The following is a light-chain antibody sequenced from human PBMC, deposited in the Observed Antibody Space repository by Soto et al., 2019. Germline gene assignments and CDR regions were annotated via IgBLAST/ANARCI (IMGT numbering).Light chain of an antibody. Sequence: EIVMTQSPATLSVSPGERATLSCRASQSVSSNLAWYQQTPGQAPRLLIYGASTRATGIPARFSGSGSGTEFTLTISSLQSEDFAVYYCQQYNNGPRTFGQGTKVEIK. J-gene: IGKJ1*01. CDR3: QQYNNGPRT. CDR2: GAS. CDR1: QSVSSN. V-gene: IGKV3-15*01.